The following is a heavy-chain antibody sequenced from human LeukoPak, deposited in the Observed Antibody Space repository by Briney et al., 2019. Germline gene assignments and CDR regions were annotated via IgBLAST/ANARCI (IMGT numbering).Heavy chain of an antibody. CDR1: GYTFTSYA. Sequence: WASVKVSCKASGYTFTSYAMNWVRQAPGQGLEWMGWINTNTGNPTYAQGFTGRFVFSLDTSVSTAYLQISSLKAEDTAVYYCARQYYDSSGSAFDIWGQGTMVTVSS. D-gene: IGHD3-22*01. J-gene: IGHJ3*02. V-gene: IGHV7-4-1*02. CDR3: ARQYYDSSGSAFDI. CDR2: INTNTGNP.